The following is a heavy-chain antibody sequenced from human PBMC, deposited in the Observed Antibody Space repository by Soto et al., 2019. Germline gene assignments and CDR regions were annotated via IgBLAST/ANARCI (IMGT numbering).Heavy chain of an antibody. V-gene: IGHV3-53*01. D-gene: IGHD6-6*01. CDR1: GLSVSSSD. CDR2: IYSGVST. CDR3: STSSRNEYHFAMDV. J-gene: IGHJ6*02. Sequence: GGSLRLSCAASGLSVSSSDMSWVRQASGKGLEWVSVIYSGVSTHDADSVKGRFTISRDNSKNTVHLQMNSLRVDDTAVYFCSTSSRNEYHFAMDVWGQGTRVTVSS.